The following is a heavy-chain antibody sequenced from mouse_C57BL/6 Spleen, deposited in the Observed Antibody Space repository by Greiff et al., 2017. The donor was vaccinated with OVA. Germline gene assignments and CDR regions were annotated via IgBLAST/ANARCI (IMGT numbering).Heavy chain of an antibody. CDR1: GFTFSSYG. V-gene: IGHV5-6*02. D-gene: IGHD2-12*01. CDR3: ARQGYSNFDY. Sequence: DVMLVESGGDLVKPGGSLKLSCAASGFTFSSYGMSWVRQTPDKRLEWVATISSGGSYTYYPASVKGRFTISRDKAKNTLYLQMSSLKSEDTAMYYCARQGYSNFDYWGQGTTLTVSS. J-gene: IGHJ2*01. CDR2: ISSGGSYT.